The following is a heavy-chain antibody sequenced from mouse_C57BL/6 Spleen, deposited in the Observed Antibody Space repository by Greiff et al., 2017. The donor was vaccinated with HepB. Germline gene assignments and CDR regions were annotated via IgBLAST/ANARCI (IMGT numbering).Heavy chain of an antibody. Sequence: EVQLVESGGGLVQPKGSLKLSCAASGFSFNTYAMNWVRQAPGKGLEWVARIRSKSNNYATYYADSVKDRFTISRDDSESMLYLQMNNLKTEDTAMYYCVRAYYYGSSFDYWGQGTTLTVSS. D-gene: IGHD1-1*01. V-gene: IGHV10-1*01. J-gene: IGHJ2*01. CDR2: IRSKSNNYAT. CDR3: VRAYYYGSSFDY. CDR1: GFSFNTYA.